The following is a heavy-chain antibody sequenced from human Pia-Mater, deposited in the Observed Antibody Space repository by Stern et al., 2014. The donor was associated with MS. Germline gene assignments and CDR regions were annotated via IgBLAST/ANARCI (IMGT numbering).Heavy chain of an antibody. CDR3: ARHVQGFDY. V-gene: IGHV5-51*01. CDR1: GYSFTIYY. Sequence: EVQLVESGAEVKKPGESLKLSCKLSGYSFTIYYIAWVRQMPGKGLEWMGVIYPYDSDTTYSPSFQGQVTISADKSITTAYLQWSSLRASDTAMYYCARHVQGFDYWGQGTLVTVSS. CDR2: IYPYDSDT. J-gene: IGHJ4*02.